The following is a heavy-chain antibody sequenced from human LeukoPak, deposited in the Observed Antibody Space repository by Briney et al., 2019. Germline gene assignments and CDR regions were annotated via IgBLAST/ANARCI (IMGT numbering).Heavy chain of an antibody. CDR1: GFTFSSYW. CDR3: ARDAEEGEYSGSYEYDY. CDR2: IKQDGSEK. Sequence: GGSLRLSCAASGFTFSSYWMSWVRQAPGKGLEWVANIKQDGSEKYYVDSVKGRFTISRDNAKNSLYLQMNSLRAEDTAVYYCARDAEEGEYSGSYEYDYWGQGTLVTVSS. J-gene: IGHJ4*02. D-gene: IGHD1-26*01. V-gene: IGHV3-7*01.